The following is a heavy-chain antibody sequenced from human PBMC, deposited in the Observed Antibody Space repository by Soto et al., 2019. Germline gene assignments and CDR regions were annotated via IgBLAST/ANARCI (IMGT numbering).Heavy chain of an antibody. J-gene: IGHJ4*02. V-gene: IGHV1-3*01. CDR1: GYTFTSYA. CDR3: ARDLGGWPDY. Sequence: GASVKVSCKASGYTFTSYAMHWVRQAPGQRLEWMGWINPGDGNTKYSQKFQGRVTVTKDTSASTAYMELSSLRSEDTAVYYCARDLGGWPDYWGQGTLLTVSS. CDR2: INPGDGNT. D-gene: IGHD2-15*01.